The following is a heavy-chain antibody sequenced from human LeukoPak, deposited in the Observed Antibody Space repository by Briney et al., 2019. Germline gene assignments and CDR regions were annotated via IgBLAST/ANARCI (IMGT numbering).Heavy chain of an antibody. CDR2: IIPILGIA. CDR3: ARDPPEYYDFWSGYYTGYYYGMDV. V-gene: IGHV1-69*04. CDR1: GGTFSSYA. Sequence: VASVKVSCKASGGTFSSYAISWVRQAPGQGLEWMGRIIPILGIANYAQKFQGRVTITADKSTSTAYMELSSLRSDDTAVYYCARDPPEYYDFWSGYYTGYYYGMDVWGQGTTVTVSS. J-gene: IGHJ6*02. D-gene: IGHD3-3*01.